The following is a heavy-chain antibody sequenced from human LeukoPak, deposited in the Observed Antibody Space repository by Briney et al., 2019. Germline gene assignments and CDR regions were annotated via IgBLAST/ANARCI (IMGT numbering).Heavy chain of an antibody. CDR3: ASRGGTRLYYYYMDV. V-gene: IGHV3-23*01. Sequence: GGSLRLSCAASEFTFNSYTMSWARQAPGKGLEWVSAISESGYSTYYADSVKGRFTISRDKSKNTVYLQMNGLRAEDTAVYYCASRGGTRLYYYYMDVWGKGTTVTVSS. J-gene: IGHJ6*03. CDR2: ISESGYST. CDR1: EFTFNSYT. D-gene: IGHD2-15*01.